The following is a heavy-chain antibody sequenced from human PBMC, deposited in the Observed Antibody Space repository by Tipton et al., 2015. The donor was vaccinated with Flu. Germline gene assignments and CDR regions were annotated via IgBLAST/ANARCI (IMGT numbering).Heavy chain of an antibody. Sequence: TLSLTCPVSGGSMSSFYWTWIRQPAGKGLEWIGRMYVSGSTKYNPSLKSRVTMSVDTSKNQFSLKLSSVTAADTAVYYCARGSGSGTDVTFYFWGQGTLVTVSS. CDR1: GGSMSSFY. CDR3: ARGSGSGTDVTFYF. CDR2: MYVSGST. D-gene: IGHD3-10*01. J-gene: IGHJ4*02. V-gene: IGHV4-4*07.